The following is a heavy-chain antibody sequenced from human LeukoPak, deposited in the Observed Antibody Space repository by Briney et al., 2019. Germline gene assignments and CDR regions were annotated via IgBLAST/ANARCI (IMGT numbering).Heavy chain of an antibody. J-gene: IGHJ4*02. CDR1: GFTFSNYW. CDR2: INRDGSGK. Sequence: GGSLRLSRAASGFTFSNYWMTWVRQAPGKGLEWVANINRDGSGKFYVDSVKGRFTVSRDNAKNSLYLQMHSPRAEDTAVHYCARSDSSGTIFDYWGQETLVTVSS. V-gene: IGHV3-7*01. D-gene: IGHD3-22*01. CDR3: ARSDSSGTIFDY.